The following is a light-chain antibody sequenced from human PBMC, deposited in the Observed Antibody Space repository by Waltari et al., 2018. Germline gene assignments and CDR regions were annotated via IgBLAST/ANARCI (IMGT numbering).Light chain of an antibody. CDR2: EDS. Sequence: SYELTQPPSVSVSPGQAARITCSGDALPKKYAYWYQQKSGQAPVLVIDEDSKPPSGCTESLSGSSSGTTATLTLSGAQVEDEGDYYCYSTDSSDTHRVFGGGTKLTVL. V-gene: IGLV3-10*01. CDR1: ALPKKY. J-gene: IGLJ3*02. CDR3: YSTDSSDTHRV.